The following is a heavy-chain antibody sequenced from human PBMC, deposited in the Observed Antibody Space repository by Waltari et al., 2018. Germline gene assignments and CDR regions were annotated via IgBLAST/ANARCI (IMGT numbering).Heavy chain of an antibody. CDR3: ARLRITIFGVVTVGYYYYMDV. CDR1: GGSFSGYY. Sequence: QVQLQQWGAGLLKPSETLSLTCAVYGGSFSGYYWSWIRQPPGTGLEWIGEINHSGSTNYNPSLKSRVTISVDTSKNQFSLKLSSVTAADTAVYYCARLRITIFGVVTVGYYYYMDVWGKGTTVTISS. CDR2: INHSGST. D-gene: IGHD3-3*01. V-gene: IGHV4-34*01. J-gene: IGHJ6*03.